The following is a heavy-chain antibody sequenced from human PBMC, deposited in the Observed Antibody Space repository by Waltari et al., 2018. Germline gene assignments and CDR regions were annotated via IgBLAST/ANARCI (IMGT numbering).Heavy chain of an antibody. CDR3: ATSNVVPAAIPSGYYYYMDV. J-gene: IGHJ6*03. V-gene: IGHV1-24*01. CDR2: MDPEDGET. CDR1: GYTLTELS. Sequence: QVQLVQSGAEVKKPGASVKVSCKVSGYTLTELSMHWVRQAPGNGIEWIGSMDPEDGETIYEQKFQGRVTMTEDTSPGTAYMELSSLRSEDTAVYYCATSNVVPAAIPSGYYYYMDVWGKGTTVTVSS. D-gene: IGHD2-2*02.